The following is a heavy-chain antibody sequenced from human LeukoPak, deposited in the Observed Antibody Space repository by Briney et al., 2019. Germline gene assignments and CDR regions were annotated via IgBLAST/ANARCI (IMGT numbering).Heavy chain of an antibody. CDR3: ASGIAVAGFPYNWFDP. CDR1: GGCISSSNW. J-gene: IGHJ5*02. V-gene: IGHV4-4*02. CDR2: IYHSGST. Sequence: SGTLSLTCAVSGGCISSSNWWSWVRQPPGKGLEWIGEIYHSGSTNYNPSLKSRVTISVDKSKNQFSLKLSSVTAADTAVYYCASGIAVAGFPYNWFDPWGQGTLVTVSS. D-gene: IGHD6-19*01.